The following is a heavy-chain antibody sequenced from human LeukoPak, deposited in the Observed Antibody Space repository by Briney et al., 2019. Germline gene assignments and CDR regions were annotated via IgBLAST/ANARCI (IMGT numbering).Heavy chain of an antibody. Sequence: PGGSLRLSCAASGLTFSSSWMQWVRQAPGKGLVWVSRINSDGSTTNYADSVKGRFTISRDNAKNTLYLLMNSLRTEDSAVYYCARRSSFDYWGQGSLVTVSS. CDR1: GLTFSSSW. V-gene: IGHV3-74*01. CDR2: INSDGSTT. D-gene: IGHD6-6*01. J-gene: IGHJ4*02. CDR3: ARRSSFDY.